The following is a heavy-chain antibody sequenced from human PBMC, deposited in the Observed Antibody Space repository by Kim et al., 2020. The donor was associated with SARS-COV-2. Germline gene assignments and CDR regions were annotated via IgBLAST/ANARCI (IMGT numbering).Heavy chain of an antibody. Sequence: GGSLRLSCAASGFTFSSYAMHWVRQAPGKGLEWVAVIWYDGSNKYYADSVKGRFTISRDNSKNTLYLQMNSLRAEDTAVYYCAKSLSRIAYYFDYWGQGTLVTVSS. CDR3: AKSLSRIAYYFDY. CDR1: GFTFSSYA. CDR2: IWYDGSNK. J-gene: IGHJ4*02. V-gene: IGHV3-33*06.